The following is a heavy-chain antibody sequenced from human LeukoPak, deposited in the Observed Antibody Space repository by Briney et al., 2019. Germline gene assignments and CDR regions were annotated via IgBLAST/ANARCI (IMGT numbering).Heavy chain of an antibody. V-gene: IGHV4-4*07. D-gene: IGHD3-3*01. Sequence: SETLSLTCTVSGDSINNYYWHWIRQPAGKGLEWIGRIYTSGRTNYNPSLKSRVTMSIDTSKNQFSLKLTSLTAADTAVYYCARGPRRGYYDFWSGYWAYWGQGTLVTVSS. CDR1: GDSINNYY. J-gene: IGHJ4*02. CDR3: ARGPRRGYYDFWSGYWAY. CDR2: IYTSGRT.